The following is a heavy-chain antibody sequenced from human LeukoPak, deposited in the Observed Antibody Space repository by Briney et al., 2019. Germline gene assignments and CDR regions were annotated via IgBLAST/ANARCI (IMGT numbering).Heavy chain of an antibody. Sequence: SETLSLTCAVYGGSFSGYYWSWIRQPPGKGLEWIGEINHSGSTNYNPSLKSRVTISVDTSKNQFSLKLSSVTAADTAVYYCARHPFSSPFDFWGQGILVAVSS. V-gene: IGHV4-34*01. CDR3: ARHPFSSPFDF. CDR1: GGSFSGYY. J-gene: IGHJ4*02. CDR2: INHSGST.